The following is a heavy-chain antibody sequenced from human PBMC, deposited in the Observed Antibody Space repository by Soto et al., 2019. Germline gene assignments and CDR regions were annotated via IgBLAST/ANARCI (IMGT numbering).Heavy chain of an antibody. D-gene: IGHD2-2*01. V-gene: IGHV1-3*01. J-gene: IGHJ6*02. CDR2: INAGNGNT. Sequence: ASVKVSCKASGYTFTSYAMHWVRQAPRQRLEWMGWINAGNGNTKYSQKFQGRVTITRDTSASTAYMELSSLRSEDTAVYYCARVYCSSTSCESYYYYGMDVWGQGTTVTVSS. CDR3: ARVYCSSTSCESYYYYGMDV. CDR1: GYTFTSYA.